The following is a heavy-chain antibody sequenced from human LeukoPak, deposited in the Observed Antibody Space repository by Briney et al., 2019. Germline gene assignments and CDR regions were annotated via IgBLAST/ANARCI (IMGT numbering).Heavy chain of an antibody. CDR2: SSDSGGST. Sequence: GGSLRLSCAASGFTFSSYAMSWVRQAPGKGLEWVSASSDSGGSTYYADSVKGRFTISRDNSKNTLYLQMNSLRAEDTAVYYCAKGGVVPAAPGDYWGQGTLVTVSS. V-gene: IGHV3-23*01. CDR1: GFTFSSYA. D-gene: IGHD2-2*01. CDR3: AKGGVVPAAPGDY. J-gene: IGHJ4*02.